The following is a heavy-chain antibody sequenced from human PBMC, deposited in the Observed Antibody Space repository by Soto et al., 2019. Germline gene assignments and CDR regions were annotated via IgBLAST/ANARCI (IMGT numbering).Heavy chain of an antibody. CDR3: ASLAVDYGMDV. J-gene: IGHJ6*02. CDR1: GSTLSSYW. Sequence: GGSLRLSCAASGSTLSSYWMNWVRQAPGKGLVWVSRFNRDGSSTTFADSVKGRFTFSRDNAKNTLYLQMNSLRGEDTAVYYCASLAVDYGMDVWGQGTTVTVSS. CDR2: FNRDGSST. V-gene: IGHV3-74*01.